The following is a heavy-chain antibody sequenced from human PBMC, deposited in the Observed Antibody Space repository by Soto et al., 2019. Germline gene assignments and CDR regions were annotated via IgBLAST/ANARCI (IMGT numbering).Heavy chain of an antibody. Sequence: VKVSCKASGYTFTSYYIHWVRQAPGQGLEWMGIINPNGGSTNYPQEFQGRVTMTRDTSTSTVYMDLSSLTSEDTAVYYCARGLFAGDVWGKGTTVTVSS. J-gene: IGHJ6*04. CDR2: INPNGGST. CDR1: GYTFTSYY. V-gene: IGHV1-46*03. CDR3: ARGLFAGDV.